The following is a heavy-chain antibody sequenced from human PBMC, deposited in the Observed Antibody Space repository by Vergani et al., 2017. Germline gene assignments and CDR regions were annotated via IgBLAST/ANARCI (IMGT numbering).Heavy chain of an antibody. CDR2: IIPIFGTA. CDR1: GGTFSNHV. J-gene: IGHJ4*02. CDR3: AREGTLFGANHFDY. D-gene: IGHD4/OR15-4a*01. V-gene: IGHV1-69*01. Sequence: QVQLVQSGAEVKKPGSSVKVSCKSSGGTFSNHVLAWVRQAPGQGLEWMGGIIPIFGTANYAQKFQGRVTITADESTSTAYMELSSLRSEDTAVYYCAREGTLFGANHFDYWGQGTLVTVSS.